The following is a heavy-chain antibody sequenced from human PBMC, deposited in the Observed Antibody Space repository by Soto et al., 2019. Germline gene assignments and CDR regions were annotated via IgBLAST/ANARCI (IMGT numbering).Heavy chain of an antibody. V-gene: IGHV4-59*01. J-gene: IGHJ4*02. CDR2: IYYSGST. CDR1: GGSISSYD. Sequence: QVQLQESGPGLVKPSETLSLTCTVSGGSISSYDWSWIRQPPGKGLEWIGYIYYSGSTNYNPTLKSRVTISVDTAKNQFSLKLSSVTAADTAVYYCAREMGRYYFDYWGQGTLVTVSS. CDR3: AREMGRYYFDY. D-gene: IGHD3-10*01.